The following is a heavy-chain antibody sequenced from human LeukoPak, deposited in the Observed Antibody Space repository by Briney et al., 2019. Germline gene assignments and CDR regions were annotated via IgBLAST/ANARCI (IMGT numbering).Heavy chain of an antibody. V-gene: IGHV4-59*01. Sequence: SETLSLTCTVSGGSSSSYYWSWIRQPPGKGLEWIGYIYYSGSTNYNPSLKGRVTISVDTSKNQFSLKLSSVTAADTAVYYCARDPRLEYHWYFDLWGRGTLVTVSS. CDR1: GGSSSSYY. D-gene: IGHD4-11*01. CDR2: IYYSGST. CDR3: ARDPRLEYHWYFDL. J-gene: IGHJ2*01.